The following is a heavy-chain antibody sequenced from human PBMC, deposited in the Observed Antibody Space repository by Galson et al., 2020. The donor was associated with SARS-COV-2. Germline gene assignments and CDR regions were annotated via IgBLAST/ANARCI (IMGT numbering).Heavy chain of an antibody. CDR2: INPNSGGT. J-gene: IGHJ3*02. CDR3: ARAASATIHSIVVVAATAFDI. V-gene: IGHV1-2*02. CDR1: GYTFTDNY. Sequence: ASVKVSCKASGYTFTDNYIHWVRQTPGQGLECMGYINPNSGGTNYAQKFQGRVTMSRDTSITTVYMELTRLKSDDTAMYFCARAASATIHSIVVVAATAFDIWGQGTMVTVSS. D-gene: IGHD2-15*01.